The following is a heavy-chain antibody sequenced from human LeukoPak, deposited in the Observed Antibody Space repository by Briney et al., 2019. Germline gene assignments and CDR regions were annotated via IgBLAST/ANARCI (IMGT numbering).Heavy chain of an antibody. CDR2: ISGRSSHT. CDR3: GRAFPHHRTSSAGDL. D-gene: IGHD3-16*01. J-gene: IGHJ4*02. Sequence: GGSLRLSCSASGFTFSDYDLNWIRQAPGKGLEWISAISGRSSHTYYGDSVKGRFSISRDNAKNLLYLQMNGLGAEDTAVYYCGRAFPHHRTSSAGDLWGQGTLVTVSS. V-gene: IGHV3-21*06. CDR1: GFTFSDYD.